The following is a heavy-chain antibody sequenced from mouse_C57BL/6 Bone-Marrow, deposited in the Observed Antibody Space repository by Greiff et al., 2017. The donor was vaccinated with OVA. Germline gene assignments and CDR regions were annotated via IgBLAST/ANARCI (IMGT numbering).Heavy chain of an antibody. CDR3: ARLSPLFDY. CDR1: GFNIKDYY. V-gene: IGHV14-2*01. J-gene: IGHJ2*01. CDR2: IDPEDGET. Sequence: VQLQQSGAELVKPGASVKLSCTASGFNIKDYYMHWVKQRTEQGLEWIGRIDPEDGETKYAPQFQGKATITADTSSNTAYLQLSSLTSADTAFYYCARLSPLFDYWGQGTTLTVSS.